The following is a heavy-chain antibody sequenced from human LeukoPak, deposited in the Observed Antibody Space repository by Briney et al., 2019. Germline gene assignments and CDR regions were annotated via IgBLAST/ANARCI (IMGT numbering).Heavy chain of an antibody. J-gene: IGHJ4*02. Sequence: GGSLRLSCAASGFTFDDYAMHWVRQAPGKGLEWVSGISWNSGSIGYADSVKGRFTISRDNAKNSLYLQMNSLRAEDMALYYCAKGSSITIFGVVDYWGQGTLVTVSS. CDR2: ISWNSGSI. CDR3: AKGSSITIFGVVDY. V-gene: IGHV3-9*03. CDR1: GFTFDDYA. D-gene: IGHD3-3*01.